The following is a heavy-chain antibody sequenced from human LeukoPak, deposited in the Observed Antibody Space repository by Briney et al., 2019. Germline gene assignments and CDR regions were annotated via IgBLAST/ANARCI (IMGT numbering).Heavy chain of an antibody. Sequence: AGGSLRLSCAASGFTFNTYSMDWVRQAPGKGLEWVSSISSSSDYIYYADSLKGRFTISRDNAKNSLDLQMNSLRAEDTAVYYCSRLRGYSYGYADSWGQGTLVTVSS. D-gene: IGHD5-18*01. J-gene: IGHJ4*02. CDR1: GFTFNTYS. CDR3: SRLRGYSYGYADS. V-gene: IGHV3-21*01. CDR2: ISSSSDYI.